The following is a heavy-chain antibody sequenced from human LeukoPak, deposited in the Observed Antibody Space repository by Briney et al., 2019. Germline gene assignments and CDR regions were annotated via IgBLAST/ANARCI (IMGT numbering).Heavy chain of an antibody. J-gene: IGHJ4*02. CDR1: GGSISSYY. CDR3: AREANYYGSGSYFEVTFDY. D-gene: IGHD3-10*01. CDR2: IYYSGST. Sequence: SETLSLTCTVSGGSISSYYWSWIRQPPGKGLEWIGYIYYSGSTNYNPSLKSRVTISVDTSKNQFSLKLTSVTAADTAVYYCAREANYYGSGSYFEVTFDYWGQGSLVTVSS. V-gene: IGHV4-59*01.